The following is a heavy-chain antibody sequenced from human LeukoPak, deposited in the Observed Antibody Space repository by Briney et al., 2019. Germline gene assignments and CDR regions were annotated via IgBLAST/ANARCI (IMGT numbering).Heavy chain of an antibody. J-gene: IGHJ4*02. CDR2: ISGSSSYI. D-gene: IGHD1-26*01. CDR1: GFTFSTYN. CDR3: ARDLLGWELHYFDY. V-gene: IGHV3-21*01. Sequence: RTGGSLRLSCAASGFTFSTYNMNWVRQAPGKVLEWVSSISGSSSYIYYADSVKGRFSISRDNAKNSLYLQMNSLRAEDTAVYYCARDLLGWELHYFDYWGQGTLVTVSS.